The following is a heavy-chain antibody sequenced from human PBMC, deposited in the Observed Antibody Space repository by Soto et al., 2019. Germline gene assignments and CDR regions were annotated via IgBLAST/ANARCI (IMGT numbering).Heavy chain of an antibody. J-gene: IGHJ4*02. Sequence: ASVKVSCKASGYTFTGYYMHWVRQAPGQGLEWMGWINPNSGGTNYAQKFQGWVTMTRDTSISTAYMELSRLRSDDTAVYYCARGQRYGSSTSCRYDYWGKGTLVSVSS. V-gene: IGHV1-2*04. D-gene: IGHD2-2*01. CDR1: GYTFTGYY. CDR2: INPNSGGT. CDR3: ARGQRYGSSTSCRYDY.